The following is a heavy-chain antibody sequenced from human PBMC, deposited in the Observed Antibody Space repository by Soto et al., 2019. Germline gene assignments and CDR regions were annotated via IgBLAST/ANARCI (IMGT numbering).Heavy chain of an antibody. CDR2: ISSSSSYI. D-gene: IGHD2-2*01. CDR3: ARGCSSTSCYDYYYYYYMDV. V-gene: IGHV3-21*01. Sequence: GGSLRLSCAASGFTFSSYSMNWVRQAPGKGLEWVSSISSSSSYIYYADSVKGRFTISRDNAKNSLYLQMNSLRAEDTAVYYCARGCSSTSCYDYYYYYYMDVWGKGTTVTVSS. J-gene: IGHJ6*03. CDR1: GFTFSSYS.